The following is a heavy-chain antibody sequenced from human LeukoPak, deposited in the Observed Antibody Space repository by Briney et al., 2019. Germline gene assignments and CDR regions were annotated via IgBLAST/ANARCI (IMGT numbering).Heavy chain of an antibody. CDR2: VRSKDNGYAA. Sequence: PGGSLRLSCAASGFTFSGSAMHWVRQASGRGLEWVARVRSKDNGYAASYAASVKGRFTVSRDDSKSTAYLQMDSLKSEDTAVYFCSRTSDIAWYFDLWGRGTLVTVSS. V-gene: IGHV3-73*01. CDR1: GFTFSGSA. D-gene: IGHD5-12*01. J-gene: IGHJ2*01. CDR3: SRTSDIAWYFDL.